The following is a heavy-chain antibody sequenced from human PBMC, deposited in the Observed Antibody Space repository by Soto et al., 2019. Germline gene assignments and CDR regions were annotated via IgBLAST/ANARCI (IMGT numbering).Heavy chain of an antibody. J-gene: IGHJ6*02. CDR1: GYTFTIYY. CDR3: ARDRPHTTIMVYADYYYYYGMDV. D-gene: IGHD2-8*01. Sequence: ASVKVSCKASGYTFTIYYMHCVLQSPLQWLDGMGIINPSGGSTSYAQKFQGRVTMTRDTSTSTVYMELSSLRSEDTAVYYCARDRPHTTIMVYADYYYYYGMDVWGQGTTVTVSS. V-gene: IGHV1-46*01. CDR2: INPSGGST.